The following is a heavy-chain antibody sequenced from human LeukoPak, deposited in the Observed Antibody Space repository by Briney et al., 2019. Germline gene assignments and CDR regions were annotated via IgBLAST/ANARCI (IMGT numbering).Heavy chain of an antibody. V-gene: IGHV1-69*13. CDR1: GGTFSSYA. CDR2: IIPIFGTA. CDR3: ARAGHYYDFWSGYYPAARFYYYYMDV. D-gene: IGHD3-3*01. Sequence: SVKVSRKASGGTFSSYAISWVRQAPGQGLEWMGGIIPIFGTANYAQKFQGRVTITADESTSTAYMELSSLRSEDTAVYYCARAGHYYDFWSGYYPAARFYYYYMDVWGKGTTVTVSS. J-gene: IGHJ6*03.